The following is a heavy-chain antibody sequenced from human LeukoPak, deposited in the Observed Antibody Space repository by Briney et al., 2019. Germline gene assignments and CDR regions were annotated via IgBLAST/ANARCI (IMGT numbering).Heavy chain of an antibody. CDR1: GFTFDNYG. D-gene: IGHD3-9*01. CDR2: IRSDGGIK. CDR3: KQKTAYEILTGYFQD. V-gene: IGHV3-30*02. J-gene: IGHJ1*01. Sequence: GGSLRLSCAATGFTFDNYGMHWVRQAPVKGLEWVAFIRSDGGIKYYADSVKGRFTISRDNSKNTLYLQMNSLRAEDTAVFFFKQKTAYEILTGYFQDWGQGTLVTVSS.